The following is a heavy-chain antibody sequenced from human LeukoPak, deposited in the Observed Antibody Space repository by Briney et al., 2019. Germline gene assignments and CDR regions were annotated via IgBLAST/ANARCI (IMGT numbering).Heavy chain of an antibody. CDR1: GFTFSSYA. Sequence: GGSLRLSCAASGFTFSSYAMNWVRQAPGWGLEWVSTIGGSGGSTYYADSVKGRFTISRDNSKNTLYLQMNSLRAEDTAVYYCAKSGKDSSGWGAFNYWGQGTLVTVSS. D-gene: IGHD6-19*01. CDR2: IGGSGGST. V-gene: IGHV3-23*01. J-gene: IGHJ4*02. CDR3: AKSGKDSSGWGAFNY.